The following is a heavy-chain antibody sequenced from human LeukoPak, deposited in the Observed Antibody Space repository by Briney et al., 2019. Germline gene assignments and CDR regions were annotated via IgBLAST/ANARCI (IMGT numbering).Heavy chain of an antibody. D-gene: IGHD3-22*01. CDR1: GFTFSSYG. CDR2: ISYDGSNK. CDR3: AELGITMIRGV. Sequence: PGGSLRLSCAASGFTFSSYGMHWVRQAPGKGLEWVAVISYDGSNKYYADSVKGRFTISRDNSKNTLYLQMNSLRAEDTAVYYCAELGITMIRGVWGKGTTVTISS. V-gene: IGHV3-30*18. J-gene: IGHJ6*04.